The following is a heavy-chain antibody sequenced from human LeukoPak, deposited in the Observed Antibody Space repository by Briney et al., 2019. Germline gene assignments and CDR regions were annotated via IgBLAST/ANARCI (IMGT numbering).Heavy chain of an antibody. Sequence: KPSETLSLTCTVSGGSISSYYWSWIRQPAGKGLEWIGRIYTSGSTNYNPSLKSRVTISVDTSKNQFSLKLSSVTAADTAVYYCARAPPPIFGAATFDYWGQGTLVTVSS. CDR2: IYTSGST. D-gene: IGHD3-3*01. V-gene: IGHV4-4*07. CDR3: ARAPPPIFGAATFDY. J-gene: IGHJ4*02. CDR1: GGSISSYY.